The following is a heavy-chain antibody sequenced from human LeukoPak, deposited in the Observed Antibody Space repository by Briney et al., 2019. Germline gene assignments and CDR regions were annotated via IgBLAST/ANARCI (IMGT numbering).Heavy chain of an antibody. CDR2: ISPGGSDS. V-gene: IGHV3-23*01. J-gene: IGHJ4*02. Sequence: GGSLRLSCAASGFTFNSYAMSWVRQAPGKGLEWVSAISPGGSDSYYADSVRGRFTISRDNSKNTLYLQMSSLRAEDSAVYYCAKRGGYETMAAFDYWGQGTLVTVSS. CDR3: AKRGGYETMAAFDY. D-gene: IGHD3-10*01. CDR1: GFTFNSYA.